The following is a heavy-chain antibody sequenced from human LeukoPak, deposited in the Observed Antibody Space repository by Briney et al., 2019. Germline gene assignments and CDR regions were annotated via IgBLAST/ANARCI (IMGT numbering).Heavy chain of an antibody. CDR1: GYSFTSYW. J-gene: IGHJ2*01. CDR3: ARRLGRPHWYFDL. D-gene: IGHD6-19*01. CDR2: IYPGDSDT. V-gene: IGHV5-51*01. Sequence: GESLKISCKGSGYSFTSYWIGWVRQMPGKGLEWMGIIYPGDSDTRYRPSFQGQVTISADKSISTAYLQWSSLKASDTAMYYCARRLGRPHWYFDLWGRGTLVTVSS.